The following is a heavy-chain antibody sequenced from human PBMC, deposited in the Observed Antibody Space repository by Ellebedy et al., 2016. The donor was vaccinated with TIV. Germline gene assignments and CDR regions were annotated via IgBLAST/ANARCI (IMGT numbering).Heavy chain of an antibody. V-gene: IGHV3-7*01. J-gene: IGHJ3*01. Sequence: GGSLRLSCVGSGFSFRSYWMSWVRQAPGKGLEWVANMRQDGGDKYYVDSVKGRFTISRDNAKSSLYLQLDSVRAEDTAVYYCATDGSYGDHLSPAQAFVFWGQGTTVTVSS. CDR3: ATDGSYGDHLSPAQAFVF. D-gene: IGHD1-26*01. CDR1: GFSFRSYW. CDR2: MRQDGGDK.